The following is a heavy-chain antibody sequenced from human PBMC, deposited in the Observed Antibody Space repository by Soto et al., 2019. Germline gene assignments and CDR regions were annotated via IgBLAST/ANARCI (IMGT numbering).Heavy chain of an antibody. CDR2: ISYDGSNK. CDR3: AKVPHCSSTSCYASYFDY. D-gene: IGHD2-2*01. Sequence: PGGSLRLSCAASGFTFSSYGMHWVRQAPGKGLEWVAVISYDGSNKYYADSVKGRFTISRDNSKNTLYLQMNSLRAEDTAVYYCAKVPHCSSTSCYASYFDYWGQGTLVTVSS. V-gene: IGHV3-30*18. J-gene: IGHJ4*02. CDR1: GFTFSSYG.